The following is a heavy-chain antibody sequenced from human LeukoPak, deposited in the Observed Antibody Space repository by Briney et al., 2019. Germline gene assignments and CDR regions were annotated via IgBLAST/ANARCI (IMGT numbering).Heavy chain of an antibody. CDR2: IYYTGST. V-gene: IGHV4-39*07. J-gene: IGHJ4*02. CDR1: GVSISSSNYY. CDR3: ARDGGNEAFGY. D-gene: IGHD4-23*01. Sequence: PSETLSLTCTVSGVSISSSNYYWGWIRQPPGKGLEWIGSIYYTGSTYYNPSLKSRVTISVDTSKNHFSLKLTSGAAADTAVYYCARDGGNEAFGYWGQGTLITVSS.